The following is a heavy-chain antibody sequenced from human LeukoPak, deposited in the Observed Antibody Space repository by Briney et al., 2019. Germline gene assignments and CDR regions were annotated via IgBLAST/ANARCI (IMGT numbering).Heavy chain of an antibody. CDR1: GFTLSSYA. Sequence: GGSLRLSCVASGFTLSSYAVSWVRQAPGKGLQWVSSLGISGDYAWYAGSVKGRFTISRDSSKNTLYLQMNSLRAEDTAIYYCAKNIRQLGNYYYYMDVWGKGTTVTVSS. CDR2: LGISGDYA. J-gene: IGHJ6*03. CDR3: AKNIRQLGNYYYYMDV. D-gene: IGHD2/OR15-2a*01. V-gene: IGHV3-23*01.